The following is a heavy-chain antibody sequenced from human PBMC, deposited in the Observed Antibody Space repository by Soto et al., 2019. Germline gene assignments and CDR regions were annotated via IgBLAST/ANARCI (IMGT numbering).Heavy chain of an antibody. D-gene: IGHD5-12*01. J-gene: IGHJ6*02. CDR3: ARRLSGLYGMDV. CDR1: GFTFSDYY. CDR2: ISSSSTYT. V-gene: IGHV3-11*05. Sequence: QVQLVESGGGLVKPGGSLRLSCSASGFTFSDYYMSWIRQAPGKGLEWVSYISSSSTYTNYADSVKGRFTISRDNAKNSLYLQMNSRRVEDTAVYYCARRLSGLYGMDVWGQGTTVTVSS.